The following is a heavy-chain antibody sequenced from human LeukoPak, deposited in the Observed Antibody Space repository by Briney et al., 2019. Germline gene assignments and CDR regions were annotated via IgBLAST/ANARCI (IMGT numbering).Heavy chain of an antibody. CDR2: IKQDGSEK. V-gene: IGHV3-7*01. Sequence: GGSLRLSCVASGFTFNTYTMNWVRQAPGKGLEWVANIKQDGSEKYYVDSVKGRFTISRDNAKNSLYLQMNSLRAEDTAVYYCAREKSSSSWYVSGDWGQGTLVTVSS. D-gene: IGHD6-13*01. CDR1: GFTFNTYT. CDR3: AREKSSSSWYVSGD. J-gene: IGHJ4*02.